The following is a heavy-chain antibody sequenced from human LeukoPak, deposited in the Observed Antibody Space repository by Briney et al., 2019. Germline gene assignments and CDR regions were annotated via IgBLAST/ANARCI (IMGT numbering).Heavy chain of an antibody. J-gene: IGHJ4*02. CDR3: ARVRVGAYDFEY. Sequence: GGSLRLSCAASGFTLSSYWMHWVRHVPGKGLVWVSRINPDGGTTTYADSVKGRFTISRDNAKNTSYLQMNSLRAEDTAVYYCARVRVGAYDFEYWGQGTLVTVSS. CDR1: GFTLSSYW. V-gene: IGHV3-74*01. D-gene: IGHD3-10*01. CDR2: INPDGGTT.